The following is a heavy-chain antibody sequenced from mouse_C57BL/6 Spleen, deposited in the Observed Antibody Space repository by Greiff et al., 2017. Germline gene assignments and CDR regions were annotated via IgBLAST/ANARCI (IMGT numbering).Heavy chain of an antibody. V-gene: IGHV1-18*01. D-gene: IGHD2-5*01. J-gene: IGHJ3*01. CDR3: ARGYYSNGGFAY. CDR2: INPNNGGT. CDR1: GYTFTDYN. Sequence: VQLQQSGPELVKPGASVKISCKASGYTFTDYNMDWVKQSPGKSLEWIGDINPNNGGTIYNQKFKGKATLTVDKSSSTAYMELRSLTSEDTAVYYCARGYYSNGGFAYWGQGTLVTVSA.